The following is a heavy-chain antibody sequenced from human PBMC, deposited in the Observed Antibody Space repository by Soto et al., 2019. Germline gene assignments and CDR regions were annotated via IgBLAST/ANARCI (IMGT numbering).Heavy chain of an antibody. CDR1: GGSISSYY. Sequence: PSETLSLTCTVSGGSISSYYWSWIRQPPGKGLEWIGYIYYSGSTNYNPSLKSRVTISVDTSKNQFSLELSSVTAADTAVYYCARREYYYDSSGYQNWFDPWGQGTLVTVSS. CDR2: IYYSGST. V-gene: IGHV4-59*01. D-gene: IGHD3-22*01. CDR3: ARREYYYDSSGYQNWFDP. J-gene: IGHJ5*02.